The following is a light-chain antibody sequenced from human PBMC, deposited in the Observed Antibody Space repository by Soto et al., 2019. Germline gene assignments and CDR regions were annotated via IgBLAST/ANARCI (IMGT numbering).Light chain of an antibody. Sequence: ILVTQAPATLAVSPWEIGTLSLMASQSISSNLAWYQQKPGQAPRLLIYAASTRATGIPARFSGSGSGTEFTLTISDVEPEDFAVYYCHQRQSWPRTFGQGTKVDTK. CDR2: AAS. J-gene: IGKJ1*01. CDR3: HQRQSWPRT. CDR1: QSISSN. V-gene: IGKV3-15*01.